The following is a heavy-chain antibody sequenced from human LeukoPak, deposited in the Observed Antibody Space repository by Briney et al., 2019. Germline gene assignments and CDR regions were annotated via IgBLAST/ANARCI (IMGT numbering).Heavy chain of an antibody. V-gene: IGHV3-23*01. CDR3: AKATSPVISRNLFDR. CDR1: GFTFRSYA. Sequence: GGSLRLSCAASGFTFRSYAMSWVRQAPGQGLEWVSTISGSGTNTDYADSVKGRFTISRDNSKNTLYVQMNSLRAEDTAEYYRAKATSPVISRNLFDRWGQGTLVTVSS. D-gene: IGHD3-3*02. J-gene: IGHJ5*02. CDR2: ISGSGTNT.